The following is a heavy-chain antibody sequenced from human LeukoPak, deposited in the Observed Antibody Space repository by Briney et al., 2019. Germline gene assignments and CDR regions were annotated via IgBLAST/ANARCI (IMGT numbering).Heavy chain of an antibody. V-gene: IGHV3-7*01. D-gene: IGHD6-6*01. CDR2: IKQDGSEK. CDR3: ARDKTYTSSADY. Sequence: GGSLRLSCAASGFTFRSYWMNRVRQAPGKGLEWVANIKQDGSEKYYVDSVRGQFTISRDNAKNSLYLQMNSLRAEDTAIYYCARDKTYTSSADYWGQGTLVTVSS. J-gene: IGHJ4*02. CDR1: GFTFRSYW.